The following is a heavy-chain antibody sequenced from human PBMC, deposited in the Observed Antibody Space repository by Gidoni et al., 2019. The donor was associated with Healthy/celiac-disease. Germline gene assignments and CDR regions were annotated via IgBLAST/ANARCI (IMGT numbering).Heavy chain of an antibody. Sequence: QVQLQQWGAGLLKPSETLSPPCAVYGGSFSGYYWGRIRQPPGKGLEWVGEINHSGRTNYNPALKSRVTIAVDTSKNQFSLKLSSVTAADTAVYYCARVKYGSGSYCFDYWGQGTLVTVSS. V-gene: IGHV4-34*01. CDR1: GGSFSGYY. CDR3: ARVKYGSGSYCFDY. J-gene: IGHJ4*02. D-gene: IGHD3-10*01. CDR2: INHSGRT.